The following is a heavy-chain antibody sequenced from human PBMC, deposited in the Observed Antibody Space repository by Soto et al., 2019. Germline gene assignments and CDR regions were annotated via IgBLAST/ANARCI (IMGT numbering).Heavy chain of an antibody. J-gene: IGHJ6*02. Sequence: ASVKVSCKASGYIFTDYFMHWVRQAPGQGLEWMGWINPNSGGTNYAQKFQGRVTLTRDTSISTAYMDLSSLRSDDTAVYYCASFYSSRGEFYYYGMDVWGQGTTVTVSS. CDR3: ASFYSSRGEFYYYGMDV. CDR1: GYIFTDYF. D-gene: IGHD6-13*01. V-gene: IGHV1-2*02. CDR2: INPNSGGT.